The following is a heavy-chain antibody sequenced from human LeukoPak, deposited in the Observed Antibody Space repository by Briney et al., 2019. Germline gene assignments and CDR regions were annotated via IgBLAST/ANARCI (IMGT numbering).Heavy chain of an antibody. CDR3: ARDKIEGPTKLDY. CDR1: GFTFSSYW. J-gene: IGHJ4*02. Sequence: GGSLRLSCAASGFTFSSYWMSWVRQAPGKGLEWVANIRQDESEKYYVDSLKGRFTISRDNAKNSLYLQMNSLRAEDTAVYYCARDKIEGPTKLDYWGQGILVTVSS. CDR2: IRQDESEK. V-gene: IGHV3-7*01. D-gene: IGHD1-1*01.